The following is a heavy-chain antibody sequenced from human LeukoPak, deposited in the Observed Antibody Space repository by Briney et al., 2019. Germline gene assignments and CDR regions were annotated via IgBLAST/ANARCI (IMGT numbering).Heavy chain of an antibody. CDR2: IYYTGTT. CDR3: ALRLGGSSLLFLPFDY. J-gene: IGHJ4*02. Sequence: SEILSLTCTVSGGSISSSSYYWGWIRQPPGKGLEWIGSIYYTGTTYYNPSLKSRVTISVDTSKNQFSLKLSSVTAADTAIYYCALRLGGSSLLFLPFDYWGQGTLVTVSS. CDR1: GGSISSSSYY. D-gene: IGHD2-15*01. V-gene: IGHV4-39*07.